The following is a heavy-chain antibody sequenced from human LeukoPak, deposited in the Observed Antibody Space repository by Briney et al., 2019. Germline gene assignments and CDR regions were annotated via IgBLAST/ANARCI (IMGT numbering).Heavy chain of an antibody. CDR1: GGSISSYY. CDR3: ARDSYYYDSSGYLSITPDS. D-gene: IGHD3-22*01. Sequence: SETLSLTCTVSGGSISSYYWSWIRQPAGKGLEWIGRIYTSGSTNYNPSLKSRVTMSVDTSKNQFSLKLNSVTAADTAVYYCARDSYYYDSSGYLSITPDSWGQGTLVTVSS. CDR2: IYTSGST. J-gene: IGHJ5*01. V-gene: IGHV4-4*07.